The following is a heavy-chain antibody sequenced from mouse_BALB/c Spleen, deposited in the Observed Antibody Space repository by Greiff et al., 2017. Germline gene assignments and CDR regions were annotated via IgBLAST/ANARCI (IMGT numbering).Heavy chain of an antibody. J-gene: IGHJ4*01. CDR1: GFTFSSYA. Sequence: EVQRVESGGGLVKPGGSLKLSCAASGFTFSSYAMSWVRQSPEKRLEWVAEISSGGSYTYYPDTVTGRFTISRDNAKNTLYLEMSSLRSEDTAMYYCARKTARAMDYAMDYWGQGTSVTVSS. D-gene: IGHD3-2*01. V-gene: IGHV5-9-4*01. CDR2: ISSGGSYT. CDR3: ARKTARAMDYAMDY.